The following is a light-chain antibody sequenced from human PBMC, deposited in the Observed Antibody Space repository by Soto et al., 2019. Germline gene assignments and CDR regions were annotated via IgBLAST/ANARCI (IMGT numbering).Light chain of an antibody. V-gene: IGKV3-11*01. Sequence: EIVLTQSPVTLSLSPGERATLSCRASQSVRSQLAWYQQKSGQAPRLIIYDASTRATGIPARFSDSGSGTDFTLTISSLEPDDFALYYCQQRSDWPLLTFGGGTTVEIK. CDR2: DAS. CDR3: QQRSDWPLLT. J-gene: IGKJ4*01. CDR1: QSVRSQ.